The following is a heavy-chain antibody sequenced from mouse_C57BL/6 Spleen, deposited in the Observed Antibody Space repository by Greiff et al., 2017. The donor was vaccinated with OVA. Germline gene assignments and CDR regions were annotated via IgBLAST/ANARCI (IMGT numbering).Heavy chain of an antibody. CDR2: INPGSGGT. CDR1: GYAFTNYL. J-gene: IGHJ1*03. CDR3: ARDYGSSYGYFDV. Sequence: QVQLQQSGAELVRPGTSVKVSCKASGYAFTNYLIEWVKQRPGQGLEWIGVINPGSGGTTYNEKFKGKATLTAAKSSITAYMQLSSLTSEDSAVYFCARDYGSSYGYFDVWGTGTTVTVAS. V-gene: IGHV1-54*01. D-gene: IGHD1-1*01.